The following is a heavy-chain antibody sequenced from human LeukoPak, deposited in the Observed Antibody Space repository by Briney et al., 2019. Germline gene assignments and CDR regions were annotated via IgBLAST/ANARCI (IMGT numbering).Heavy chain of an antibody. V-gene: IGHV1-2*02. CDR1: GYTFTDYY. J-gene: IGHJ4*02. CDR2: INPNSGGT. D-gene: IGHD5-24*01. Sequence: ASVKVSCKASGYTFTDYYVHWVRQAPGQGLEWMGWINPNSGGTHYAQKFQGRVTMTRDTSISTAYMELSRLRSDDTAVYYCGRDGDGYNLGYWGQGTLVTVSS. CDR3: GRDGDGYNLGY.